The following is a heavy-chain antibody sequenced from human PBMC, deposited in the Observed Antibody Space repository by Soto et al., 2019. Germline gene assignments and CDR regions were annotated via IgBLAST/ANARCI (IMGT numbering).Heavy chain of an antibody. V-gene: IGHV3-21*01. CDR2: ISSSSSYI. CDR3: ARVPVVVIAPRRYYFDY. CDR1: GFTFSSYS. D-gene: IGHD2-21*01. J-gene: IGHJ4*02. Sequence: AGGSLRLSCAASGFTFSSYSMNWVRQAPGKGLEWVSSISSSSSYIYYADSVKGRFTISRDNAKNSLYLQMNSLRAEDTAVYYCARVPVVVIAPRRYYFDYWGQGTLVTVSS.